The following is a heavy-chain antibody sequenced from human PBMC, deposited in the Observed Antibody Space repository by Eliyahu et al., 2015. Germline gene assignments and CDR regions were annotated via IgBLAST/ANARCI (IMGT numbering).Heavy chain of an antibody. D-gene: IGHD3-22*01. Sequence: QITLKESGPPLVKPTQTLTLTCSLSGXSISTSXVGVAWMRQPPGKALEWLAFIFWDDDKHYNPSLKSRLTITKDTSKNQVVLRMTNMDPVDTGTYFCARRSPAIVGAAPPNYFDPWGQGALVTVSS. CDR2: IFWDDDK. CDR1: GXSISTSXVG. V-gene: IGHV2-5*02. CDR3: ARRSPAIVGAAPPNYFDP. J-gene: IGHJ5*02.